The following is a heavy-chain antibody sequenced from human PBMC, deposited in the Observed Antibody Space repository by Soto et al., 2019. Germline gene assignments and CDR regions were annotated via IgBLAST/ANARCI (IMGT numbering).Heavy chain of an antibody. J-gene: IGHJ1*01. CDR3: ARGRALGRAPGNAEYFQH. D-gene: IGHD1-1*01. CDR2: INPNSGGT. CDR1: GYTFTGYY. V-gene: IGHV1-2*04. Sequence: QVQLVQSGAEVKKPGASVKVSCKASGYTFTGYYMHWVRQAPGQGLEWMGWINPNSGGTNYAQKFQGWVTMTRDTSISTAYMELSRLRSDDTAVYYCARGRALGRAPGNAEYFQHWGQGTLVTVSS.